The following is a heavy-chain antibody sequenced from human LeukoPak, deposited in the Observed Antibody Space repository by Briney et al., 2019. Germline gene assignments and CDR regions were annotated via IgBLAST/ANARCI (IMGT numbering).Heavy chain of an antibody. CDR3: AKGGGYNYNYYYYYGMDV. CDR1: GFTFSRYG. J-gene: IGHJ6*02. Sequence: PGRSLRLSCAASGFTFSRYGMHWVRQAPGKGLEWVAVISYDGSNKYYADSVKGRFTISRDNSKNTLYLQMNSLRAEDTAVFYCAKGGGYNYNYYYYYGMDVWGQGTTVTVSS. CDR2: ISYDGSNK. D-gene: IGHD5-24*01. V-gene: IGHV3-30*18.